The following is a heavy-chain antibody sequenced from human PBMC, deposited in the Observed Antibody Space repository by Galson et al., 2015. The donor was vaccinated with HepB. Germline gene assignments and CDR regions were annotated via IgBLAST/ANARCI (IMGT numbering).Heavy chain of an antibody. Sequence: SVKVSCKASGYIFTANYIHWVRQAPGQGLEWMGIINPDGGSTSNAQKFQGRVTMTRDTSTSTVYMEMRSLRSEDTAVYYCARGVWESDTSGPKYYFDQWGQGTLVTVSS. V-gene: IGHV1-46*01. J-gene: IGHJ4*02. CDR1: GYIFTANY. CDR3: ARGVWESDTSGPKYYFDQ. D-gene: IGHD1-26*01. CDR2: INPDGGST.